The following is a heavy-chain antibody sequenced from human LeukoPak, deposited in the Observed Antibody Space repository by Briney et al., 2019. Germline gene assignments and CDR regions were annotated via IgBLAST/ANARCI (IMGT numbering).Heavy chain of an antibody. CDR2: ISAYNGNT. CDR1: GYTFTSYD. J-gene: IGHJ4*02. CDR3: ARVSGVTMVRGVYDY. Sequence: GASVKVSCKASGYTFTSYDFNWVRQAPGQGLEWMGWISAYNGNTNYAQKLQGRVTMTTDTSTSTAYMELRSLRSDDTAVYYCARVSGVTMVRGVYDYWGQGTLVTVSS. D-gene: IGHD3-10*01. V-gene: IGHV1-18*01.